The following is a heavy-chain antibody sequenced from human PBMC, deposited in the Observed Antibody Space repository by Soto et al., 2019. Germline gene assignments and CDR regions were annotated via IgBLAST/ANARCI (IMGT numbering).Heavy chain of an antibody. Sequence: ASVKVSCKASGYTFTSYGISWVRQAPGQGLEWMGWISAYNGNTNYAQKLQGRVTMTTDTSTSTAYMELRSLRSDDTAVYYCARSYDFWSGYDYYYYYGMDVWGQGTTVTVSS. CDR2: ISAYNGNT. J-gene: IGHJ6*02. D-gene: IGHD3-3*01. CDR1: GYTFTSYG. V-gene: IGHV1-18*01. CDR3: ARSYDFWSGYDYYYYYGMDV.